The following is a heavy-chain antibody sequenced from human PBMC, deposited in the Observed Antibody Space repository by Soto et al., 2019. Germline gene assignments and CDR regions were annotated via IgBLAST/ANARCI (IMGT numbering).Heavy chain of an antibody. D-gene: IGHD3-16*02. CDR2: ISSSSSTI. CDR3: ARREYDYVWGSYRSLDY. Sequence: EVQLVDSGGGLVQPGGSLRLSCAASGFTFSSYSMNWVRQAPGKGLEWVSYISSSSSTIYYADSVKGRFTISRDNAKHSLYLQMNSLRDEDTAVYYCARREYDYVWGSYRSLDYWGQGTLVTVSS. V-gene: IGHV3-48*02. CDR1: GFTFSSYS. J-gene: IGHJ4*02.